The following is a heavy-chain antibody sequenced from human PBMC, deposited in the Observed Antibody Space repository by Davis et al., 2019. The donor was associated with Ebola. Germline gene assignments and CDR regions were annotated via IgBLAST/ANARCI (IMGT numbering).Heavy chain of an antibody. J-gene: IGHJ6*02. CDR1: GYTFTGYY. D-gene: IGHD3-22*01. CDR2: INPNSGCT. V-gene: IGHV1-2*02. CDR3: ASGLRARGGGLLDYYYYYGMDV. Sequence: ASVPVSCMASGYTFTGYYMHWVRQAPGQGLEWMGWINPNSGCTTYAQKLQGRVTMTTDTSTSTAYMELSSLRSEDTAVYYCASGLRARGGGLLDYYYYYGMDVWGQGTTVTVSS.